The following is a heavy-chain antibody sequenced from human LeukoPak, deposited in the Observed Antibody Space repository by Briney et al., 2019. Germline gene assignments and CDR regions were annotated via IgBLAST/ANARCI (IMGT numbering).Heavy chain of an antibody. Sequence: GGSLRLSCAASGFTVSSNYMSWVRQAPGKGLEWVSVIYSGGSTYYADSVKGRFTISRDNSKNTLYLQMNSLRAEDTAVYYCASGPGAYYDFWSGSHYYFDYWGQGTLVTVSS. D-gene: IGHD3-3*01. V-gene: IGHV3-53*01. CDR3: ASGPGAYYDFWSGSHYYFDY. J-gene: IGHJ4*02. CDR2: IYSGGST. CDR1: GFTVSSNY.